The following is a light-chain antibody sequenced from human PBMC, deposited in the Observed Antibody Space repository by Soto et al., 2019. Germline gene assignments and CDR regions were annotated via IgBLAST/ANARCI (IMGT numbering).Light chain of an antibody. CDR3: MQALQTPPT. J-gene: IGKJ5*01. CDR2: LGS. CDR1: QSLLHSNGYNY. V-gene: IGKV2-28*01. Sequence: DIVMTQSPLSLPVTPGEPASISCRSSQSLLHSNGYNYLDWFLQKPWQSPQLLIFLGSNRASGVPDRFSGSGSVTDFTLKISRVEADDVGVYYCMQALQTPPTFGQGTRLEIK.